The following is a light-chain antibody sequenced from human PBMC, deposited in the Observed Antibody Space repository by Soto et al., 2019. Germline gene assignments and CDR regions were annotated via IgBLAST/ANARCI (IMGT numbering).Light chain of an antibody. CDR1: ALPKQY. Sequence: SYELTQPPSVSVSPGQTARITCSGDALPKQYAYWYQKKPGQAPVLVIYKDSERPSGIPERFSGSSSGTTVTLTISGVQAEDEADYYCQSADSSGTYKVFGTGTKLTVL. CDR2: KDS. V-gene: IGLV3-25*03. J-gene: IGLJ1*01. CDR3: QSADSSGTYKV.